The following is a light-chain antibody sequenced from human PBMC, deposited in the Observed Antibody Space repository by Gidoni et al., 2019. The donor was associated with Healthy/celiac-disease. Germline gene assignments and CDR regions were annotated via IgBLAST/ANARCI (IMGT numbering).Light chain of an antibody. CDR1: QSVSSN. V-gene: IGKV3-15*01. J-gene: IGKJ1*01. Sequence: EIVMTKSPATLSVSPGERATLSCRASQSVSSNLAWYQQKPGQTPRLLIYAASTRATGIPARFSGSGSGTEFTLTISSLQSEDFAVYYCQQYNSWPPWTFGQGTKVEIK. CDR3: QQYNSWPPWT. CDR2: AAS.